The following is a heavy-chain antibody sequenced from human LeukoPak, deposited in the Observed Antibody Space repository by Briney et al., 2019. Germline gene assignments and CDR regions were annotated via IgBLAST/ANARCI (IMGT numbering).Heavy chain of an antibody. D-gene: IGHD6-19*01. Sequence: GASVKVSCKASGGTFSSYAISWVRQAPGQGLEWMGGIIPIFGTANYAQKFQGRVTITADESTSTAYMELSSLRSEDTAVYYCARDGGSSGWSVCLDYWGQGTLVTVSS. V-gene: IGHV1-69*13. J-gene: IGHJ4*02. CDR1: GGTFSSYA. CDR3: ARDGGSSGWSVCLDY. CDR2: IIPIFGTA.